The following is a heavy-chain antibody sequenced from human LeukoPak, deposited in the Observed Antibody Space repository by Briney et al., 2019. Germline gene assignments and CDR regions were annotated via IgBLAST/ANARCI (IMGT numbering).Heavy chain of an antibody. CDR2: IIPIFGTA. D-gene: IGHD2-2*02. J-gene: IGHJ3*02. CDR1: GGTFSSYA. CDR3: ARYVPEHDPYIVVVQAAIGAFDI. V-gene: IGHV1-69*13. Sequence: SVKDSCKASGGTFSSYAISWVRQAPGQGLEWMGGIIPIFGTANYAQKFQGRVTITADESTSTPYMELSSLRSEDTAVYYCARYVPEHDPYIVVVQAAIGAFDICGQGTMVTVSS.